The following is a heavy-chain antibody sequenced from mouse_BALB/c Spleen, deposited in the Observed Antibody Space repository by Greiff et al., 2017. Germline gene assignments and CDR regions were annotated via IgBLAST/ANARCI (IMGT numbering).Heavy chain of an antibody. Sequence: DVKLVESGGGLVQPGGSRKLSCAASGFTFSSFGMHWVRQAPEKGLEWVAYISSGSSTIYYADTVKGRFTISRDNPKNTLFLQMTSLRSEDTAMYYCARSGYEGYYFDYWGQGTTLTVSS. CDR3: ARSGYEGYYFDY. V-gene: IGHV5-17*02. D-gene: IGHD3-1*01. CDR1: GFTFSSFG. CDR2: ISSGSSTI. J-gene: IGHJ2*01.